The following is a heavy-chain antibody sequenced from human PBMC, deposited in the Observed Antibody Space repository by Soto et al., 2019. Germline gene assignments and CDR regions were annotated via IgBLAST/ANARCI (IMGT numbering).Heavy chain of an antibody. CDR1: GFTFSNAC. Sequence: SIILASPASGFTFSNACVNWVRQNTGKGLEWVGRIKSKTDGGTTDYAAPVKGRFTISRDDSKNTLYLQMNSLKTEDTAVYYCTTVEIVVVTADMRDYYYYGMDVWGQGTTVTVSS. CDR3: TTVEIVVVTADMRDYYYYGMDV. V-gene: IGHV3-15*07. D-gene: IGHD2-2*01. CDR2: IKSKTDGGTT. J-gene: IGHJ6*02.